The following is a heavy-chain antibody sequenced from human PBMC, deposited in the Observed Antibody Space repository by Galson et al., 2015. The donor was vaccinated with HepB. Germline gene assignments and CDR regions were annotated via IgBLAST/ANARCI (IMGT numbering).Heavy chain of an antibody. V-gene: IGHV3-30-3*01. D-gene: IGHD3-22*01. CDR2: ISYGGSNK. CDR3: ARDATYYYDSSCCPGY. J-gene: IGHJ4*02. Sequence: SLRLSCAASGFIFSSYAMHWVRQAPGKGLEWVSVISYGGSNKYYADSVKGRFTISRDNSKNTLYLQMNSLRAEDTAVYYCARDATYYYDSSCCPGYWGQGTLVTVSS. CDR1: GFIFSSYA.